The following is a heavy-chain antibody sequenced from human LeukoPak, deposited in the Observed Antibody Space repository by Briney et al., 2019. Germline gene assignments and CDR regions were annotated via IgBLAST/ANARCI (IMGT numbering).Heavy chain of an antibody. Sequence: SETLSLTCTVSGGSISSSSYYWGWIRQPPGKGLEWIGSIYYSGSTYYNPSLKSRVTISVDTSKSQFSLKLSSVTAADTAVYYCARGRVAATGYWGQGTLVTVSS. V-gene: IGHV4-39*07. CDR2: IYYSGST. J-gene: IGHJ4*02. D-gene: IGHD6-19*01. CDR1: GGSISSSSYY. CDR3: ARGRVAATGY.